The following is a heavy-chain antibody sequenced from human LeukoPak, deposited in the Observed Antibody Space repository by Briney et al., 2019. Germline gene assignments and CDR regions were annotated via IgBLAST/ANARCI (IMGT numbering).Heavy chain of an antibody. J-gene: IGHJ2*01. CDR2: IYYSGST. Sequence: SETLSLTCTVSGGSIRNYYWSWIRQPPGKGLEWIGYIYYSGSTNYNPSLKSRVTISVDTSKNQFSLKLSSVTAADTAVYYCARDPMVPAAPENWYFDLWGRGTLVTVSS. CDR1: GGSIRNYY. D-gene: IGHD2-2*01. V-gene: IGHV4-59*01. CDR3: ARDPMVPAAPENWYFDL.